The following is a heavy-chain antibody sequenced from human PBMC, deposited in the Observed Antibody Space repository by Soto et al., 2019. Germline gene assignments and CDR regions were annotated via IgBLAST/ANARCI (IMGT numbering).Heavy chain of an antibody. CDR1: GFILSRYA. J-gene: IGHJ4*02. CDR3: AKAGGDC. CDR2: FTGSGGVT. V-gene: IGHV3-23*01. D-gene: IGHD3-10*01. Sequence: EMQVLESGGGLVQPGGSLTLSCAASGFILSRYAMSWIRQAPGKGLEWVSGFTGSGGVTWYADSVKGRFTISRDTSKNTFYLHLNSLRAEDTAVYYCAKAGGDCWGQGTPVTVSS.